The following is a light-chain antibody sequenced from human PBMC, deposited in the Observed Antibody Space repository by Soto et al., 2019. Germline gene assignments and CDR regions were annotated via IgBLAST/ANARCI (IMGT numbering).Light chain of an antibody. CDR3: QQRTNWPTYT. Sequence: EIVLTQSPATPSLSPGERATLSCRATQSVSSYLAWYQQKPGQAPRLLIYDASNRATGIPARFGGSGSGTDFTLTISSLEPEDFAVYFCQQRTNWPTYTFGQGTKLDIK. J-gene: IGKJ2*01. CDR1: QSVSSY. CDR2: DAS. V-gene: IGKV3-11*01.